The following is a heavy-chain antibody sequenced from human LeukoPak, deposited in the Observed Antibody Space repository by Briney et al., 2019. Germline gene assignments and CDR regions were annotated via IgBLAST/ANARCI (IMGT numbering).Heavy chain of an antibody. CDR3: ARAGYYTQDYYYYYMDV. Sequence: ASVKVSCKASGYTFTSYYMHWVRQAPGQGLEWMGIINPSGGSTSYAQKFQGRVTMTRDTSTSTVYMELSSLRSEDTAVYYCARAGYYTQDYYYYYMDVWGKGTTVTVSS. CDR2: INPSGGST. CDR1: GYTFTSYY. V-gene: IGHV1-46*01. J-gene: IGHJ6*03. D-gene: IGHD3-3*01.